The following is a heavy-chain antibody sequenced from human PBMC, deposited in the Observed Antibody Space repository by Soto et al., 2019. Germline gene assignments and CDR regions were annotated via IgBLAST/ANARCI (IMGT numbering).Heavy chain of an antibody. CDR1: GFTFTTYA. CDR3: AKVNSIVGDGDHDY. D-gene: IGHD4-17*01. CDR2: ISSSGDIP. Sequence: EVQLLESGGGLVQPGGSLRLSCAASGFTFTTYAMSWVRQAPGKGLEWVSGISSSGDIPYYADSVKGRFTISRVQSKKTVYLQMNSLRAEDTAVYYCAKVNSIVGDGDHDYWGQGTLVSVSS. J-gene: IGHJ4*02. V-gene: IGHV3-23*01.